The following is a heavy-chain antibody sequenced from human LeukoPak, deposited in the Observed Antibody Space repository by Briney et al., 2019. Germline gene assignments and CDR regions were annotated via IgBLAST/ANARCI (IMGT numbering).Heavy chain of an antibody. CDR1: GYSFTGYY. CDR2: INPDSGAT. Sequence: ASVKVSCKASGYSFTGYYMHWVRQAPGQGLEWMAWINPDSGATKYAQKFQGRVTVTRDTSIKVAYMELTRLRFGDTAVYYCAREIVGATSSDYWGQGTLVTVSS. V-gene: IGHV1-2*02. CDR3: AREIVGATSSDY. J-gene: IGHJ4*02. D-gene: IGHD1-26*01.